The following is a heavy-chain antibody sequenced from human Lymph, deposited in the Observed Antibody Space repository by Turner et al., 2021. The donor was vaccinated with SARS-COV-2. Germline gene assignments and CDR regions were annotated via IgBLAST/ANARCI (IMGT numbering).Heavy chain of an antibody. V-gene: IGHV4-59*01. CDR1: GGSISSYY. CDR3: ARGFDY. J-gene: IGHJ4*02. CDR2: IYYSGST. Sequence: QVQLQESGPALVKLSETLSLTCTVSGGSISSYYWSWIRQPPGKGLEWIGYIYYSGSTNYNPSLKSRVTISVDTSKNQFSLKLSSVTAADTAVYDCARGFDYWGQGTLVTVSS.